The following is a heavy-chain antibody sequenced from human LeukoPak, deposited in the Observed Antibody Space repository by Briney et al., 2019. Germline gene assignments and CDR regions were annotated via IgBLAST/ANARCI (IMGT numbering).Heavy chain of an antibody. J-gene: IGHJ4*02. CDR1: GYSFTSYW. CDR2: IYPGDSDT. V-gene: IGHV5-51*01. CDR3: ARQFRDDILTGYSSYFDY. D-gene: IGHD3-9*01. Sequence: AESLKISCKGSGYSFTSYWIGWVRQMPVKGLEWMGIIYPGDSDTRYSPSFQGQVTISADKSISTAYLQWSSLKASDTAMYYCARQFRDDILTGYSSYFDYWGQGTLVTVSS.